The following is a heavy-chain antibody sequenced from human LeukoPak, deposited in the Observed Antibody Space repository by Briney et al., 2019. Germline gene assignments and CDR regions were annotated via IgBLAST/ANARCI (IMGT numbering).Heavy chain of an antibody. V-gene: IGHV1-2*02. CDR2: INANSGNT. D-gene: IGHD4-11*01. CDR1: GYTFTDYY. CDR3: PRDRHYSNYRIFYYYHGMDV. J-gene: IGHJ6*02. Sequence: GASVKVSCKASGYTFTDYYMNWVRQAPGQGLEWMGWINANSGNTNYAQKFQGRVTMTRDTSISTAYMELSRLRSDDTAVYYCPRDRHYSNYRIFYYYHGMDVWGQGTTVTVSS.